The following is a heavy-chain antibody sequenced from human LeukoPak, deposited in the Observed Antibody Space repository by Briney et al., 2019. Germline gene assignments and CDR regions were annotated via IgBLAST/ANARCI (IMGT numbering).Heavy chain of an antibody. Sequence: GGTLRLSCAASVFTFSSYAMSWVRQAPGKARDEVSGISDSGGSTYYADSVKGRFTISRDISKNRVYLQMSGLRGDDTAVYYCVKGPVRTPGREDYWGEGTLVTVSS. J-gene: IGHJ4*02. CDR2: ISDSGGST. CDR3: VKGPVRTPGREDY. V-gene: IGHV3-23*01. CDR1: VFTFSSYA. D-gene: IGHD1-1*01.